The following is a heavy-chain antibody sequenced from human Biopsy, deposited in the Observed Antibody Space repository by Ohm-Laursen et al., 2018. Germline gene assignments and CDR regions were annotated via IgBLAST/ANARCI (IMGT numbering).Heavy chain of an antibody. CDR2: IYYSGST. J-gene: IGHJ6*02. Sequence: GTLSLTCTVSGGSISSDYWSWIRQTPGKGLEWIGYIYYSGSTNYNPSLKNRVTISVDTSKNQFSLRLNSVTAADTAVYYCARATNSTGWPYYYFYGMDVWGQGTTVTVSS. V-gene: IGHV4-59*01. CDR3: ARATNSTGWPYYYFYGMDV. CDR1: GGSISSDY. D-gene: IGHD2/OR15-2a*01.